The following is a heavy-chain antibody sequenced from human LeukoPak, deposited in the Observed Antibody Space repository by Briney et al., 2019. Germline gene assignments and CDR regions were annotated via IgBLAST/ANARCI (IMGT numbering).Heavy chain of an antibody. CDR2: INSNTGDT. D-gene: IGHD5-18*01. CDR3: ARGRWLQLWGDY. Sequence: ASVKVSCKASGYTFTDYYIHWVRQAPGQGPEWMGWINSNTGDTKYAQKFQDRVTLTQDTSISTVYMELSRLESDDTAVFYCARGRWLQLWGDYWGQGTPLTVSS. CDR1: GYTFTDYY. J-gene: IGHJ4*02. V-gene: IGHV1-2*02.